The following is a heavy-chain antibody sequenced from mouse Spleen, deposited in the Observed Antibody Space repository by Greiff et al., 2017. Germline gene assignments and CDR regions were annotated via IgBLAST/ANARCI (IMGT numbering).Heavy chain of an antibody. V-gene: IGHV3-6*01. J-gene: IGHJ2*01. Sequence: EVQRVESGPGLVKPSQSLSLTCSVTGYSITSGYYWKWIRQFPGNKLEWMGYISYDGSNNYNPSLKNRISITRDTSKNQFFLKLNSVTTEDTATYYCARGDGYDLLFDYWGQGTTLTVSS. CDR2: ISYDGSN. D-gene: IGHD2-2*01. CDR1: GYSITSGYY. CDR3: ARGDGYDLLFDY.